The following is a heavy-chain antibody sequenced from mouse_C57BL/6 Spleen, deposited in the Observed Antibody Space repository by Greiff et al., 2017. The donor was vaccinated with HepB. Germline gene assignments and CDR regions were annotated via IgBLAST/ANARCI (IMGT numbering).Heavy chain of an antibody. CDR2: IYPSDSET. CDR1: GYTFTSYW. Sequence: QVQLQQPGAELVRPGSSVKLSCKASGYTFTSYWMDWVKQRPGQGLEWIGNIYPSDSETHYNQKFKDKATLTVDKSSSTAYMQLSSLTSEDSAVYYCARGPSYDGYYEYFDVWGTGTTVTVSS. D-gene: IGHD2-3*01. CDR3: ARGPSYDGYYEYFDV. J-gene: IGHJ1*03. V-gene: IGHV1-61*01.